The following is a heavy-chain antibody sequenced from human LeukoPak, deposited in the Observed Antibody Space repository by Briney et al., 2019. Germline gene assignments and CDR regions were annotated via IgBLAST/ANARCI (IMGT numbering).Heavy chain of an antibody. D-gene: IGHD3-22*01. CDR2: IYSGGST. CDR3: AREGNDSSGCYYYGMDV. CDR1: GFTVSSNY. J-gene: IGHJ6*02. Sequence: GGSLRLSCAASGFTVSSNYMSWVRQAPGKGLEWVSVIYSGGSTYYADSVKGRFTISRDNSKNTLYLQMNSLRAEDTAVYYCAREGNDSSGCYYYGMDVWGQGTTVTVSS. V-gene: IGHV3-66*01.